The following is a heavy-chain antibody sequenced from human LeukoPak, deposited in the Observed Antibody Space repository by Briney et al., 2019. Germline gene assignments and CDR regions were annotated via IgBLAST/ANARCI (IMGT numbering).Heavy chain of an antibody. CDR3: AKPGRSSTSGY. CDR1: GGSFSGYY. Sequence: PSETLSLTCAVYGGSFSGYYWSWIRQPPGKGLEWIGEINHSGSTNYNPSLKSRVTISVDTSKNQFSLKLSSVTAADTAVYYCAKPGRSSTSGYWGQGTLVTVSS. J-gene: IGHJ4*02. V-gene: IGHV4-34*01. D-gene: IGHD3-10*01. CDR2: INHSGST.